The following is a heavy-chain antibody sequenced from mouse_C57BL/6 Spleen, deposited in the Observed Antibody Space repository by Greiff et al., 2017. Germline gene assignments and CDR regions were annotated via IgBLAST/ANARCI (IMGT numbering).Heavy chain of an antibody. V-gene: IGHV1-22*01. J-gene: IGHJ2*01. CDR2: INPNNGGT. CDR3: AIRSGAYFDY. Sequence: EVQLQQSGPELVKPGASVKMSCKASGYTFTDYNMHWVKQGHGKSLEWIGYINPNNGGTSYNQKFKGKSTLTVNKSSSTAYMELRSLTSEDSAVYYCAIRSGAYFDYWGQGTTLTVSS. CDR1: GYTFTDYN. D-gene: IGHD4-1*01.